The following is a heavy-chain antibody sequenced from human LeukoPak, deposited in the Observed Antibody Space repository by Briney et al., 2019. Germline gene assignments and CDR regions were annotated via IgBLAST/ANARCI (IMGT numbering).Heavy chain of an antibody. CDR2: INYSGTI. Sequence: SETLSLTCNVSGGSINSNSHYWGWIRQPPGKGLEWLGSINYSGTIFYSPSLNSRVTISVDTSGNQFSLKLTSATAADTAVYYCARHPGYSSGWWYFDFWGQGTLVTVSS. V-gene: IGHV4-39*01. D-gene: IGHD5-18*01. CDR3: ARHPGYSSGWWYFDF. J-gene: IGHJ4*02. CDR1: GGSINSNSHY.